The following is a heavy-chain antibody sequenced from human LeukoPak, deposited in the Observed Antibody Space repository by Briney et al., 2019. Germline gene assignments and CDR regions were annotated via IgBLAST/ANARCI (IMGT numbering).Heavy chain of an antibody. CDR1: GFTVSSNS. V-gene: IGHV3-66*01. CDR2: IYSGGST. Sequence: GGSLRLSCAASGFTVSSNSVSWVRQAPGKGLEWVSVIYSGGSTYYADSVKGRFTISRDNSKNTLYLQMNSLRAEDTAVYYCARDFSGALWFGEPRGQGTLVTVSS. D-gene: IGHD3-10*01. J-gene: IGHJ4*02. CDR3: ARDFSGALWFGEP.